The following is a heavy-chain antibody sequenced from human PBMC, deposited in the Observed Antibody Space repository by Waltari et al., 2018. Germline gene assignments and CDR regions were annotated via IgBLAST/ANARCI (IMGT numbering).Heavy chain of an antibody. CDR3: ARGSTGYVRVWDS. V-gene: IGHV3-7*03. Sequence: EVQLMESGGGLVQPGGSLRLSCAAPGFSFSAYWMTWVRQAPGKGLEWVDNIKYDVSATYHADSVNGRFSISRDNAKNSLYLQMNSVSADDTAIYYCARGSTGYVRVWDSWGQGTMVTVSS. CDR1: GFSFSAYW. CDR2: IKYDVSAT. D-gene: IGHD2-2*01. J-gene: IGHJ4*02.